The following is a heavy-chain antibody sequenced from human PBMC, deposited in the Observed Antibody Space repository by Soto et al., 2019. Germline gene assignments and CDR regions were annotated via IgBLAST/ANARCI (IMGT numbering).Heavy chain of an antibody. CDR1: GFIFSSYA. D-gene: IGHD2-15*01. J-gene: IGHJ4*02. V-gene: IGHV3-66*01. CDR2: IYSGGST. Sequence: GGSLRLSCAASGFIFSSYAMSWVRQAPGKGLEWVSVIYSGGSTYYADSVKGRFIISRDDSKNTLFLQMNSLRAEDTAVYYCATAKLLLPWLFDYWGQGTLVTVSS. CDR3: ATAKLLLPWLFDY.